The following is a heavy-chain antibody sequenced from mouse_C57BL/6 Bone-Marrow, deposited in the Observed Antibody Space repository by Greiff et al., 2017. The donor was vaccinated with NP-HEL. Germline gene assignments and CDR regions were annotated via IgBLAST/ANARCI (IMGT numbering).Heavy chain of an antibody. CDR3: AGGGDYAMDY. J-gene: IGHJ4*01. CDR1: GYTFTSYW. CDR2: IDPSDSYT. V-gene: IGHV1-69*01. Sequence: QVQLQQPGAELVMPGASVKLSCKASGYTFTSYWMHWVKQRPGQGLEWIGEIDPSDSYTNYNQKFKGKSTLTVDKSSSTAYMQLSSLISEDSAVYYCAGGGDYAMDYWGQGTSVTVSS.